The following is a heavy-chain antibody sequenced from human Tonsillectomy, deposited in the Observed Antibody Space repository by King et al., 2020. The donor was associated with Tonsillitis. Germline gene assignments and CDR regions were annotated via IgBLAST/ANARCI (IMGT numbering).Heavy chain of an antibody. CDR2: IRYDVSNK. CDR1: GFTFSSYG. CDR3: AKEVGAANLYCYYGMDV. Sequence: VQLVESGGGVVQPGGSLRLSCAASGFTFSSYGMHWVRQAPGKGLEWVAFIRYDVSNKYYADSVKGRYTISRDNSKNTLYLQMNSLRAEDTAVYYCAKEVGAANLYCYYGMDVWGQGTTVTVSS. V-gene: IGHV3-30*02. D-gene: IGHD2-15*01. J-gene: IGHJ6*02.